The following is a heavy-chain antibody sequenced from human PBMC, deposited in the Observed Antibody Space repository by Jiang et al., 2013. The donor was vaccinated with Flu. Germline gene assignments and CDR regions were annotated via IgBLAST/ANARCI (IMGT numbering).Heavy chain of an antibody. Sequence: QLVESGPGLVKPSETLSLTCTVSGGSISSYYWSWVRQPPGKGLEWIGYIYYSGSTNYNPSLKSRVTISVDTSKNQFSLKLSSVTAADTAVYYCASALGLGNYYYYGMDVWGQGTTVTVSS. V-gene: IGHV4-59*01. CDR3: ASALGLGNYYYYGMDV. CDR1: GGSISSYY. J-gene: IGHJ6*02. D-gene: IGHD6-19*01. CDR2: IYYSGST.